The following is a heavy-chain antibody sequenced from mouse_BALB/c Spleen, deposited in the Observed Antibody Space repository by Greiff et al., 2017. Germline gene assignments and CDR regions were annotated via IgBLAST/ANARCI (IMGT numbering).Heavy chain of an antibody. CDR3: AREDYRYDGAMDY. CDR2: ISSGGST. D-gene: IGHD2-14*01. CDR1: GFTFSSYA. Sequence: EVKLMESGGGLVKPGGSLKLSCAASGFTFSSYAMSWVRQTPEKRLEWVASISSGGSTYYPDSVKGRFTISRDNARNILYLQMSSLRSEDTAMYYCAREDYRYDGAMDYWGQGTSVTVSS. V-gene: IGHV5-6-5*01. J-gene: IGHJ4*01.